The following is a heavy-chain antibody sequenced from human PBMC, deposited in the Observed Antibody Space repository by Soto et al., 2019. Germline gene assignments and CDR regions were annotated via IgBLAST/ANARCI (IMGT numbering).Heavy chain of an antibody. CDR1: GYTFTSYG. V-gene: IGHV1-18*01. D-gene: IGHD6-13*01. CDR3: ASASSSSCHDY. CDR2: TSAYNGNT. Sequence: QVQLVQSGAEVKKPGASVKVSCKASGYTFTSYGISWVRQAPGQGLEWMGWTSAYNGNTNYAQKLQGRAAMNNKTSTSTAYMELRSLRSEDTAVYYCASASSSSCHDYWGQGPLVTVSS. J-gene: IGHJ4*02.